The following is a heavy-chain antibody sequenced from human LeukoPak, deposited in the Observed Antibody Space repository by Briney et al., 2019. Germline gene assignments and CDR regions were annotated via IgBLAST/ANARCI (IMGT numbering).Heavy chain of an antibody. CDR2: ISYDGSNK. Sequence: GGSLRLSCAASGFTFGSYGMHWVRQAPGKGLEWVAVISYDGSNKYYADSVKGRFTISRDNSKNTLYLQMNSLRAEDTAVYYCAKDPTRTADAFDYWGQGTLVTVSS. CDR3: AKDPTRTADAFDY. J-gene: IGHJ4*02. V-gene: IGHV3-30*18. CDR1: GFTFGSYG. D-gene: IGHD1-1*01.